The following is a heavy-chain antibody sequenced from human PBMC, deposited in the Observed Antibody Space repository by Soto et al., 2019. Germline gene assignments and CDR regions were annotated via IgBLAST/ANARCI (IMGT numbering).Heavy chain of an antibody. V-gene: IGHV1-69*02. CDR2: ITPILGIA. CDR3: ARGVGIAAAGNWFDP. D-gene: IGHD6-13*01. CDR1: GGTFSRYT. J-gene: IGHJ5*02. Sequence: QVQLVQSGAEVKKPGSSVKVSCKASGGTFSRYTLSWVRQAPGQGMEWMGRITPILGIANYAQKFQGRVTITADKYTSTAYMELSSLRSEDTAVDDCARGVGIAAAGNWFDPCGEGTLVTVSS.